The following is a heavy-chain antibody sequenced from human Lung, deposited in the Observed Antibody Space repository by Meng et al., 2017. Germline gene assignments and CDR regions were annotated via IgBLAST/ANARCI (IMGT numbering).Heavy chain of an antibody. CDR2: IIDSGST. J-gene: IGHJ4*02. V-gene: IGHV4-34*02. CDR1: GGSFIGYY. D-gene: IGHD6-19*01. CDR3: VRRTYSSGWYFDY. Sequence: VLLQQWGAGLLIPPGTLSLTCAVYGGSFIGYYWSWIRQPPGKELEWSGEIIDSGSTNYNPALKRRVTISVDTSKNQFSLRVTSVTAADRAVYYCVRRTYSSGWYFDYWGQGTLVTVSS.